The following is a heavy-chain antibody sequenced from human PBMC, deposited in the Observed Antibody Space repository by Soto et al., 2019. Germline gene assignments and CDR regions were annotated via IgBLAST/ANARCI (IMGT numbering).Heavy chain of an antibody. CDR1: GYSFTSLD. D-gene: IGHD3-9*01. CDR2: MQPSSGRT. Sequence: ASVKVSCKASGYSFTSLDINWVRQTTGQGLEWMGWMQPSSGRTGYAQKFQGRVTMTRDNSKNTLYLQMNSLRAEDTAVYYCAKDHLYYDILTGYYNSPTFDYWGQGTLVTVS. J-gene: IGHJ4*02. V-gene: IGHV1-8*01. CDR3: AKDHLYYDILTGYYNSPTFDY.